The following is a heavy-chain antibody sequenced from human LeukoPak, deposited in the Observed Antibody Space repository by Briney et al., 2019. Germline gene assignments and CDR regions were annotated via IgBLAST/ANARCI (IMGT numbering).Heavy chain of an antibody. V-gene: IGHV3-23*01. CDR2: ITESGADT. D-gene: IGHD1-1*01. CDR1: GFSFGSQA. Sequence: GGSLRLSCAASGFSFGSQAMSWVRQAPGKGLEWVSNITESGADTFYGASVKGRFTIYRDNSKATLYLQMNSLRAEDTAVFLCAGEGLERRANLDYWGQGTLVTVSS. CDR3: AGEGLERRANLDY. J-gene: IGHJ4*02.